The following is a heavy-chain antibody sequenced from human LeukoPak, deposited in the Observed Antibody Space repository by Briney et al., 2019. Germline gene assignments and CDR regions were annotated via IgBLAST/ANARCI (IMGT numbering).Heavy chain of an antibody. V-gene: IGHV3-23*01. CDR1: GFTFSSSA. D-gene: IGHD3-10*01. CDR2: TGVSGS. J-gene: IGHJ6*02. Sequence: GGSLRLSCAASGFTFSSSAMTWVRQVLGKGLEWVSTTGVSGSYYADSVKGRFTISRDNSKNTLYLQMNSLRAEDTAVYYCARCYTYGTTWFGGLDVWGQGTTITVSS. CDR3: ARCYTYGTTWFGGLDV.